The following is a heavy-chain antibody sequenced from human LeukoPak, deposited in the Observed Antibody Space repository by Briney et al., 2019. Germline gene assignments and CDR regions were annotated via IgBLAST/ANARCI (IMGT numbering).Heavy chain of an antibody. V-gene: IGHV4-59*01. Sequence: SETLSLTCTVSGGSISSYYWSWIRQPPGKGLEWIGYIYYSGSTNYNPSLKSRVTISVDTSKNQFSLKLSSVTAADTAVYYCARDGSGSYSFDYWGQGTLVTVSS. J-gene: IGHJ4*02. CDR2: IYYSGST. CDR3: ARDGSGSYSFDY. CDR1: GGSISSYY. D-gene: IGHD1-26*01.